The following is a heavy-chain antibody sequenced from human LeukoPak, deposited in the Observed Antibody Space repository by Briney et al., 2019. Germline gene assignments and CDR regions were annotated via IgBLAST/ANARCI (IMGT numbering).Heavy chain of an antibody. D-gene: IGHD1-20*01. J-gene: IGHJ6*02. CDR2: ISGSGGST. CDR1: GFTFSSHA. CDR3: AKDNWNARPPIKVYYYYGMDV. Sequence: GGSLRLSCAASGFTFSSHAMSWVRQAPGTGLEWVSAISGSGGSTYYADSVKGRFTISRDNSKNTLYLQMSSLRAEDTAVYYCAKDNWNARPPIKVYYYYGMDVWGQGTTVTVSS. V-gene: IGHV3-23*01.